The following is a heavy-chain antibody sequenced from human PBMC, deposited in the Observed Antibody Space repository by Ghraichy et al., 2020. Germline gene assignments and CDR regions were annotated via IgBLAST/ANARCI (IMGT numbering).Heavy chain of an antibody. D-gene: IGHD3-22*01. Sequence: GGSLRLSCAASGFTVSCNYMSWVRQAPGKGLEWLSVTYTGGSTYYADSVKGRFTISRDNSKNTLYLQMNSLRAEDTAVYYCARDLGKSGYHDYWGQGTLVTVSS. CDR2: TYTGGST. V-gene: IGHV3-53*01. CDR3: ARDLGKSGYHDY. J-gene: IGHJ4*02. CDR1: GFTVSCNY.